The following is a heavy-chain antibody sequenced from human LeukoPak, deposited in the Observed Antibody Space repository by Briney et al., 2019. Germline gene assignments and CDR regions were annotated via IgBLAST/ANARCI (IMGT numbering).Heavy chain of an antibody. Sequence: GGSLRLSCAASGFTFSTYWIHWVRQAPGKGLVWVSHINGDGSSTSYADSVKGRFAISRNNAKNTLYLQMNSLRAEDTAVYYCVKYQWGVIAVDGSWGQGTLVTVSS. J-gene: IGHJ4*02. CDR2: INGDGSST. V-gene: IGHV3-74*01. D-gene: IGHD6-19*01. CDR1: GFTFSTYW. CDR3: VKYQWGVIAVDGS.